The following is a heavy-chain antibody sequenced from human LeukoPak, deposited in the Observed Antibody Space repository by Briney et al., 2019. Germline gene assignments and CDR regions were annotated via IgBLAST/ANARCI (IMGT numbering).Heavy chain of an antibody. J-gene: IGHJ3*02. CDR3: ARARGDGYNSGDAFDI. CDR2: INYSGNT. D-gene: IGHD5-24*01. V-gene: IGHV4-39*07. Sequence: SETLSLTCIVSGGSISTSNSYWGWIRQPPGKGLEWIGSINYSGNTYNNPSLKSRVTISVDTSKNQFSLKLSSVTAADTAVYYCARARGDGYNSGDAFDIWGQGTMVTVSS. CDR1: GGSISTSNSY.